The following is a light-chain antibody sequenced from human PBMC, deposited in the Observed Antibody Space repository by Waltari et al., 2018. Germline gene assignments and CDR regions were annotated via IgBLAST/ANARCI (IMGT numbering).Light chain of an antibody. V-gene: IGLV2-8*01. Sequence: QSALTQPPSASGSPGQSVTISCTGTSSDVGGYNYVSWYQQHPGKAPKLMIYEVSKRPSGVPDRFSGSKSGNTASLTVSGLQAEDEADYYCSSYAGSNKVVFGGGTKLTVV. CDR2: EVS. CDR1: SSDVGGYNY. J-gene: IGLJ2*01. CDR3: SSYAGSNKVV.